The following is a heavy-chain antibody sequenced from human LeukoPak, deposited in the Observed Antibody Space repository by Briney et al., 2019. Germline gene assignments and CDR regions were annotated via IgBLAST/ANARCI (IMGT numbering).Heavy chain of an antibody. CDR1: GFTFSDYS. CDR3: ARDTKYAFDN. V-gene: IGHV3-48*01. CDR2: VGISSGNT. Sequence: GGSLRLSCAASGFTFSDYSMNWVRQAPGKGLEWISYVGISSGNTKYADSVKGRFTISGDRAKNSLYLQMNSLRVEDTAVYYCARDTKYAFDNWGQGTLVTVSS. J-gene: IGHJ4*02. D-gene: IGHD2-2*01.